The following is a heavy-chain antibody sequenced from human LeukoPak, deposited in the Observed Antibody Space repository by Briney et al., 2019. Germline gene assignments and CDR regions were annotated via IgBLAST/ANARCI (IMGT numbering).Heavy chain of an antibody. CDR1: GFTFSSYA. D-gene: IGHD1-26*01. J-gene: IGHJ4*02. CDR3: AKDVSGSYSSTFDY. V-gene: IGHV3-23*01. Sequence: PGGSLRLSCAASGFTFSSYAMSWVRQAPGKRLEWVSAISGSGGSTYYADSVKGRFTISRDNSKNTLYLQMNSLRAEDTAVYYCAKDVSGSYSSTFDYWGQGTLVTVSS. CDR2: ISGSGGST.